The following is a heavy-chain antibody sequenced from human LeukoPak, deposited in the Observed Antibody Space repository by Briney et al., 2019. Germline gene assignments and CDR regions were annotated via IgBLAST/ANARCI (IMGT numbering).Heavy chain of an antibody. J-gene: IGHJ4*02. V-gene: IGHV1-69*04. CDR2: IIPILGIA. CDR3: ARDPLGAAAGT. Sequence: SVKVSCKASGGTFSSYAISWVRQAPGQGLEWMGRIIPILGIANYAQKFQGRVTITADKSTSTAYMELSSLRSEDTAVYYCARDPLGAAAGTWGQGTLVTVSP. D-gene: IGHD6-13*01. CDR1: GGTFSSYA.